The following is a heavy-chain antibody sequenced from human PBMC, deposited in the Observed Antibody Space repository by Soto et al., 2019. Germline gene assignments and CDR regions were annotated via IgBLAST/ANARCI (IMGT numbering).Heavy chain of an antibody. J-gene: IGHJ5*02. V-gene: IGHV4-34*01. CDR1: GGSFSGYY. D-gene: IGHD3-9*01. CDR2: INHSGST. CDR3: ARGAGLRYFDWLLLGDWFDP. Sequence: SETLSLTCAVYGGSFSGYYWSWIRRPPGKGLEWIGEINHSGSTNYNPSLKSRVTISVDTSKNQFSLKLSSVTAADTAVYYCARGAGLRYFDWLLLGDWFDPWGQGTLVTVSS.